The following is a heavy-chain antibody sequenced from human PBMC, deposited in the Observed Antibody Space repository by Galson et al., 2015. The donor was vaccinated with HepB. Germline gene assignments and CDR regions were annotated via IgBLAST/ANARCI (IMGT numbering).Heavy chain of an antibody. CDR2: IWYDGSNK. V-gene: IGHV3-33*01. D-gene: IGHD6-6*01. J-gene: IGHJ4*02. CDR1: GFTFSSYG. Sequence: SLRLSCAASGFTFSSYGMHWVRQAPGKGLEWVAVIWYDGSNKYYADSVKGRFTISRDNSKNTLYLQMNSLRAEDTAVYYCARQYSSSAGRGFDYWGQGTLVTVSS. CDR3: ARQYSSSAGRGFDY.